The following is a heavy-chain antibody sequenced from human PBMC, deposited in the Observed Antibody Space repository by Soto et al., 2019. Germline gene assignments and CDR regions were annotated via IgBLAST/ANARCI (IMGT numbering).Heavy chain of an antibody. CDR1: GYTFTSYA. CDR3: ARVIDSSSWYYVDY. CDR2: INAGNGNT. J-gene: IGHJ4*02. D-gene: IGHD6-13*01. Sequence: QVQLVQSGAEVKKRGASVKVSCKASGYTFTSYAMHWVREAPGQRLEWMGWINAGNGNTKYSQKFQGRVTITRDTSASTAYMELSSLRSEDTAVYYCARVIDSSSWYYVDYWGQGTLVTVSS. V-gene: IGHV1-3*01.